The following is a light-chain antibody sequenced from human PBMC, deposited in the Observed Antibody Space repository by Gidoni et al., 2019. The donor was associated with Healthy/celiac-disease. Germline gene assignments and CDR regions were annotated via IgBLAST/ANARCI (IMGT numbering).Light chain of an antibody. J-gene: IGKJ1*01. Sequence: IVFTHSLGTLSLSPGERATLSCRARQSVSSSYLAWYQQKPGQAPRLLIYGASSRATGIPDRFSGSGSGTDFTLTISRLEPEDFAVYYCQQYGSSFWTFXXXTKVEIK. V-gene: IGKV3-20*01. CDR3: QQYGSSFWT. CDR2: GAS. CDR1: QSVSSSY.